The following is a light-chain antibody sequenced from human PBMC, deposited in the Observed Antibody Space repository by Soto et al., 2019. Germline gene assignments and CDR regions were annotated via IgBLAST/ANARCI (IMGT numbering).Light chain of an antibody. CDR2: EVS. CDR1: SSDVGAYNY. V-gene: IGLV2-14*01. Sequence: QSVLTQPASVSGSPGQSITISCTGTSSDVGAYNYVSWYQHHPGKAPKVIIYEVSNRPSGVSHRFAGSRSGNTASLTISGLQAEDEADYYCCSYTSSRTDVFGTGTKGTVL. CDR3: CSYTSSRTDV. J-gene: IGLJ1*01.